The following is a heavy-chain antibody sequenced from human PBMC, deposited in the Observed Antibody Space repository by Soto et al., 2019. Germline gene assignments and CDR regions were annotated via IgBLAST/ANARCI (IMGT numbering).Heavy chain of an antibody. CDR2: ISAYNGNT. CDR1: GYTFTSYG. CDR3: ARDVVVVAADGWANWFDP. D-gene: IGHD2-15*01. Sequence: QVQLVQSGAEVKKPGASVKVSCKASGYTFTSYGISWVRQAPGQGLEWMGWISAYNGNTNYAQKLQGRVTMTTDTSTSTAYMELRSLRSDDPAVYYCARDVVVVAADGWANWFDPWGQGTLVTVSS. J-gene: IGHJ5*02. V-gene: IGHV1-18*01.